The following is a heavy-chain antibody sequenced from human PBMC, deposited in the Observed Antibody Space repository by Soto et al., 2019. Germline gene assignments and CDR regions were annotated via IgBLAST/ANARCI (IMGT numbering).Heavy chain of an antibody. CDR1: GYVFISYG. D-gene: IGHD3-10*01. CDR2: ISRHNGNT. CDR3: ARDLDGSGSYYTDY. Sequence: ASVKVSCKASGYVFISYGISWVRLAPGQGLEWMGWISRHNGNTYYAQKFQGRVTMTTDASTSTAYMELRSLRSDDTAVYYCARDLDGSGSYYTDYWGQGSLVTASS. V-gene: IGHV1-18*01. J-gene: IGHJ4*02.